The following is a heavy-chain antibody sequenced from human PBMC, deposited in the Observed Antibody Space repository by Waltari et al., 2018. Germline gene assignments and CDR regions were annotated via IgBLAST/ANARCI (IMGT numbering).Heavy chain of an antibody. CDR3: ARHNWSAAGRFDY. D-gene: IGHD6-13*01. CDR1: GGSISSSSYY. CDR2: IYYSGST. J-gene: IGHJ4*02. V-gene: IGHV4-39*01. Sequence: QLQLQESGPGLVKPSETLSLTCPVSGGSISSSSYYWGWIRQPPGKGLEWIGSIYYSGSTYYNPSLKSRVTISVDTSKNQFSLKLSSVTAADTAVYYCARHNWSAAGRFDYWGQGTLVTVSS.